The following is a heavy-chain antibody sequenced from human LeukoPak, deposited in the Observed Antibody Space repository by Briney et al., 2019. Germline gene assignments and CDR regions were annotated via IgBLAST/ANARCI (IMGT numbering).Heavy chain of an antibody. Sequence: ASVKVSCKTSGYTFTGYYMHWVRQAPGQGLEWMGWINPNSGGTNYAQKFQGRVTMTRDTSISTAYMELSRLRSDDTAVYYCAKASDVYYYYYYMDVWGKGTTVTVSS. CDR1: GYTFTGYY. J-gene: IGHJ6*03. CDR2: INPNSGGT. CDR3: AKASDVYYYYYYMDV. V-gene: IGHV1-2*02.